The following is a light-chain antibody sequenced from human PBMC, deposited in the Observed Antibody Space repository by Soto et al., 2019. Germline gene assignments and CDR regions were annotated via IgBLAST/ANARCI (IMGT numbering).Light chain of an antibody. J-gene: IGLJ1*01. Sequence: QSALTQPASVSGSPGQSITISCTGTSSDVGGYNYVSWYQHHPGKAPKLMIYDVSSRPSGVSYRFSGSKSGNTASLTISGLQAEDEADYYCSSYTSSTTEVFGTGTKPPS. CDR1: SSDVGGYNY. V-gene: IGLV2-14*03. CDR2: DVS. CDR3: SSYTSSTTEV.